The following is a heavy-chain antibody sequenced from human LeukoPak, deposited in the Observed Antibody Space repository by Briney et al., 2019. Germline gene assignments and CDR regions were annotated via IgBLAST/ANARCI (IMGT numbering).Heavy chain of an antibody. CDR2: INHSGST. J-gene: IGHJ5*02. V-gene: IGHV4-34*01. CDR3: ASGGFTDWFDP. CDR1: GGSFSGYY. Sequence: PSETLSLTCAVYGGSFSGYYWSWIRQPPGKGLEWIGEINHSGSTNYNPSLKSRVTISADTSKNQFSLKLSSVTAADTAVYYCASGGFTDWFDPWGQGTLVTVSS. D-gene: IGHD3-16*01.